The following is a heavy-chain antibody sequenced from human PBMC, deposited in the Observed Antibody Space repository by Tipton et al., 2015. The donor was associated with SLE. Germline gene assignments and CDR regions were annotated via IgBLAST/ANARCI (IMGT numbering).Heavy chain of an antibody. D-gene: IGHD1-7*01. Sequence: TLSLTCTVSGDSIHSGTSYWSWIRQPAGKGLEWIGHIYNSGSAKYNPSLTSRVTISVDTSKNEFSLKLSSVTAADTAVYFCAQNLHSRGRWWFDPWGQGTLVTVSS. CDR1: GDSIHSGTSY. V-gene: IGHV4-61*09. CDR3: AQNLHSRGRWWFDP. J-gene: IGHJ5*02. CDR2: IYNSGSA.